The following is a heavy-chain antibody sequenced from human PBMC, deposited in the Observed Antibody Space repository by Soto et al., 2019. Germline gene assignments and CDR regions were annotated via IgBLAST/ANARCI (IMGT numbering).Heavy chain of an antibody. J-gene: IGHJ4*02. CDR2: MYYSGTT. CDR3: ARAGAYGDYAYDS. V-gene: IGHV4-39*02. CDR1: GGSISSSSYF. Sequence: PSETLSLTCTVSGGSISSSSYFWGWIRQPPGKGLEWIGSMYYSGTTYYNPSLKSRVTISVDTSKNQFSLKLSSVTAADTAVYYCARAGAYGDYAYDSWGQGTLVTVSS. D-gene: IGHD4-17*01.